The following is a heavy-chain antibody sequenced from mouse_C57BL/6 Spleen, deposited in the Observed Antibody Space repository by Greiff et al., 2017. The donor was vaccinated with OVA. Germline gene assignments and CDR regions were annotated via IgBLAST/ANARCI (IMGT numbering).Heavy chain of an antibody. Sequence: VQVVESGPGLVAPSQSLSITCTVSGFSLTSYGVHWVRQPPGKGLEWLVVIWSDGSTTYNSALKSRLSISKDNSKSQVFLKMNSLQTDDTAMYYCARHYYGRSYWYFDVWGTGTTVTVSS. CDR2: IWSDGST. CDR3: ARHYYGRSYWYFDV. D-gene: IGHD1-1*01. V-gene: IGHV2-6-1*01. J-gene: IGHJ1*03. CDR1: GFSLTSYG.